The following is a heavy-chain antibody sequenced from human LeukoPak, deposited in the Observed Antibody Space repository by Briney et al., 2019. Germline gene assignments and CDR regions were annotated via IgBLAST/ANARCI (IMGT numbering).Heavy chain of an antibody. J-gene: IGHJ4*02. D-gene: IGHD2-15*01. Sequence: GGSLRLSCAASGFPFSSYAMSWVRKAPGKGLEWVSAISGSGGSTYYADSVKGRFTISRDNSKNTLYLQMNSLRAEDTAVYYCAKEGGRASAGFDYWGQGTQVTVSS. V-gene: IGHV3-23*01. CDR1: GFPFSSYA. CDR2: ISGSGGST. CDR3: AKEGGRASAGFDY.